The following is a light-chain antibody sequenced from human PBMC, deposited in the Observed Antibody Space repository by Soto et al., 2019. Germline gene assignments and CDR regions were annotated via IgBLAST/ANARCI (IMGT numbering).Light chain of an antibody. CDR2: DAS. V-gene: IGKV3-11*01. J-gene: IGKJ4*01. CDR1: QSVGSY. Sequence: EIVLTQSPATLSLSTGDRATLSCRSSQSVGSYLGGYQQRPGQAPRLLIYDASNRATGIPARFSGSGSGTDFTLTISSLEPEDFAVYYCQQRSDWPSTFGGVNKVEIK. CDR3: QQRSDWPST.